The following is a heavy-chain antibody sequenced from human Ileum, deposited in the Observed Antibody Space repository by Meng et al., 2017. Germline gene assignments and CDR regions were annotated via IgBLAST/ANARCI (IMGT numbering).Heavy chain of an antibody. CDR1: GVSSETNRG. CDR3: ARADYVRYFDL. CDR2: VYHSGST. J-gene: IGHJ2*01. Sequence: ESATRLEKPSETLSHTCAGAGVSSETNRGWTRNHQPAGQGLDWISKVYHSGSTNHNPTLQSRVTISTDNTKNRFSLSLESVTAADTAIYYCARADYVRYFDLWGRGTLVTVFS. V-gene: IGHV4-4*02. D-gene: IGHD3-10*02.